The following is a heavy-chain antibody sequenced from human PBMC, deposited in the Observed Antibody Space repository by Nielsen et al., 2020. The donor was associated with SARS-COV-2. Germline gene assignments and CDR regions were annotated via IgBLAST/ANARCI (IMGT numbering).Heavy chain of an antibody. D-gene: IGHD3-22*01. CDR3: AREGGLVMVNAIDH. V-gene: IGHV1-18*01. CDR1: GGTFISYA. Sequence: ASVKVSCKASGGTFISYAISWVRQAPGQGLEWMGWITTYNVKTNYAQKLQGRVTMTTDTSTNTAYMELRSLRSDDTAVYYCAREGGLVMVNAIDHWGQGTLVTVSS. J-gene: IGHJ4*02. CDR2: ITTYNVKT.